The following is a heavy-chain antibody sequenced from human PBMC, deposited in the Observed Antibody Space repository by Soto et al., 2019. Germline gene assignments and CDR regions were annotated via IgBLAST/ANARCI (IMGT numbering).Heavy chain of an antibody. CDR1: GVSIANFF. Sequence: PSETLSLTCTVSGVSIANFFWTWIRQPPGKGLEWIGYMSQGGTTTYNPSLKGRATISVDTSKNQLSLKLTSVTAADTAMYYCARDRGGITVAANPLGEWFDSWGPGTLVTVSS. CDR3: ARDRGGITVAANPLGEWFDS. V-gene: IGHV4-59*08. J-gene: IGHJ5*01. CDR2: MSQGGTT. D-gene: IGHD6-19*01.